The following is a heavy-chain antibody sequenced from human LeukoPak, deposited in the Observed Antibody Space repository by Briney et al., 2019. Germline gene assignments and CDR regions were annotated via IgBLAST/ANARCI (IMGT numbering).Heavy chain of an antibody. D-gene: IGHD3-22*01. CDR3: ARGPYYYDSSGYSPVFDY. Sequence: SETLSLTCAVYGGSFSGYYWSWIRQPPGKGLEWIGEINHSGSTNYNPSLKSRVTISVDTSKNQFSLKLSSVTAADTAVYYCARGPYYYDSSGYSPVFDYWGQGTLVTVSS. CDR1: GGSFSGYY. V-gene: IGHV4-34*01. CDR2: INHSGST. J-gene: IGHJ4*02.